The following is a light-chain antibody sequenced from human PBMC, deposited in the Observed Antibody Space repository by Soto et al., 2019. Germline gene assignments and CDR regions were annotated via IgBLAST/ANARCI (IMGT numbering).Light chain of an antibody. CDR3: QQFVALPSSMM. CDR1: QSVSSGY. CDR2: RAF. J-gene: IGKJ1*01. Sequence: EIVLTQSPGTLSLSPGERATLSCRSSQSVSSGYLAWYQQKPGQAPRLLIFRAFNRATGIPDRFSGSGSGTYFTRNIRIIGLDDFAVYYCQQFVALPSSMMFGEGTKVDMK. V-gene: IGKV3-20*01.